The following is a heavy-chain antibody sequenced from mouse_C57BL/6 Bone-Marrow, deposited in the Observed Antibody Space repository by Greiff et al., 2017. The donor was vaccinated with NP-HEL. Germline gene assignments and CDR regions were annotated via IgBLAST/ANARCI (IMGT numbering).Heavy chain of an antibody. CDR1: GYTFTDYY. J-gene: IGHJ3*01. CDR2: INPYNGGT. V-gene: IGHV1-19*01. CDR3: ARFITTVEAWFAY. D-gene: IGHD1-1*01. Sequence: EVQRVESGPVLVKPGASVKMSCKASGYTFTDYYMNWVKQSHGKSLEWIGVINPYNGGTSYNQKFKGKATLTVDKSSSTAYMELNSLTSEDSAVYYCARFITTVEAWFAYWGQGTLVTVSA.